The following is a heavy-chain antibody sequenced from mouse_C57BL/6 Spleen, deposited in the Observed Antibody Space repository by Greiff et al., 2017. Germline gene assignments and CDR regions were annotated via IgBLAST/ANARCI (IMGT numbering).Heavy chain of an antibody. Sequence: DVMLLESGDGLVKPGGSLTLSCAASGFTFSSYAMSWVRQTPEKRLEWVAYISSGGDYIYYADTVKGRFTIYRDNNRKVLYMKKRRQKDEETAMYYCTRGIYYGNYVYAMDDWGKGTSVTVSS. CDR1: GFTFSSYA. CDR3: TRGIYYGNYVYAMDD. CDR2: ISSGGDYI. D-gene: IGHD2-1*01. J-gene: IGHJ4*01. V-gene: IGHV5-9-1*02.